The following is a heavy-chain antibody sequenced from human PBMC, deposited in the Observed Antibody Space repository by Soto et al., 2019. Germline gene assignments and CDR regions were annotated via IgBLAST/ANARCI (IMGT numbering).Heavy chain of an antibody. CDR3: AGDKLGYSYGY. V-gene: IGHV4-59*01. J-gene: IGHJ4*02. CDR1: GGSISSYY. D-gene: IGHD5-18*01. CDR2: IYYSGST. Sequence: SETLSLTCTVSGGSISSYYWSWIRQPPGKGLEWIGYIYYSGSTNYNPSLKSRVTISVDTSKNQFSLKLSSVTTADTAVYYCAGDKLGYSYGYWGQGTLVTVSS.